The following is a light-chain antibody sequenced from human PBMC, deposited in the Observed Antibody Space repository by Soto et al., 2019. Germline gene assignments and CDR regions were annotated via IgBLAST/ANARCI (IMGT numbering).Light chain of an antibody. J-gene: IGKJ2*01. CDR3: QKGGT. V-gene: IGKV3-11*01. CDR2: DAS. CDR1: QSVSNY. Sequence: EIVLTQSPATLSVSPGERATLSCSASQSVSNYLAWYQQKPGQAPRLLIYDASNRATGVPARFSGSGSGTDFTLTISRLEPEDFAVYYCQKGGTFGQGTKLEIK.